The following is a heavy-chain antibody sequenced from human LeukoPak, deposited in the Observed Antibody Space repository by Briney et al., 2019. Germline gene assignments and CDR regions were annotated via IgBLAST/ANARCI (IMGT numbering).Heavy chain of an antibody. D-gene: IGHD6-25*01. Sequence: ASVKVSCKASGYTFTGYHNHWVRQAPGQGLEWMGWISPNSGGTNYAQKLQGRVTMTRDTSISTVYMEVSRLRSDDTALYYCARERGGHEALDIWGQGTMVTVSS. CDR1: GYTFTGYH. CDR3: ARERGGHEALDI. V-gene: IGHV1-2*02. CDR2: ISPNSGGT. J-gene: IGHJ3*02.